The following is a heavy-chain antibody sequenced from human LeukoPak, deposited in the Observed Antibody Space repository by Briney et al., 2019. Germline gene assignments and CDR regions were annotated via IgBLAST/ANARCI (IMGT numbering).Heavy chain of an antibody. V-gene: IGHV3-21*01. CDR1: GFTFSSYS. J-gene: IGHJ4*02. CDR2: SSSSSSYI. Sequence: GGSLRLSCAASGFTFSSYSMNWVRQAPGKGLEWVSSSSSSSSYIYYADSVKGRFTISRDNAKNSLYLQMNSLRAEDTAVYYCARDDPIAAAGTDYWGQGTLVTVSS. CDR3: ARDDPIAAAGTDY. D-gene: IGHD6-13*01.